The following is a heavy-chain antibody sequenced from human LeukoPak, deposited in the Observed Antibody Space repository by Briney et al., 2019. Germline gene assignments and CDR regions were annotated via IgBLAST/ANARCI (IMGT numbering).Heavy chain of an antibody. J-gene: IGHJ4*02. CDR2: VNHSGST. Sequence: PSETLSLTCAVYGGSFSGYYWSWIRQPPGKGLEWIGEVNHSGSTNYNPSLKSRVTISVDTSKNQFSLKLSSVTAADTAVYYCAREHQHFDYWGQGTLVTVSS. CDR1: GGSFSGYY. CDR3: AREHQHFDY. V-gene: IGHV4-34*01. D-gene: IGHD2-2*01.